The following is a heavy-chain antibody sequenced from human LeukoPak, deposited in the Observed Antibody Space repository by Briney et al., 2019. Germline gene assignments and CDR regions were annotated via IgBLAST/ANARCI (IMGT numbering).Heavy chain of an antibody. Sequence: GASVTVSCKAPGYTFTSYYLHWVRQAPGQGLEWVGIINPSSGTTTYAQNFQGRVTMTRDTSTTTVYMELNSLRSDDTAMYYCARDYTGGGSSWSDNWFDPWGQGTLVTVSS. D-gene: IGHD6-13*01. CDR3: ARDYTGGGSSWSDNWFDP. J-gene: IGHJ5*01. CDR1: GYTFTSYY. CDR2: INPSSGTT. V-gene: IGHV1-46*01.